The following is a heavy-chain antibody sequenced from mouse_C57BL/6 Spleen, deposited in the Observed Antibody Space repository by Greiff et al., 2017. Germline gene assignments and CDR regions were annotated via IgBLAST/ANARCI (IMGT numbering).Heavy chain of an antibody. CDR2: IDPENGDT. J-gene: IGHJ2*01. Sequence: EVQLQQSGAELVRPGASVKLSCTASGFNIKDDYMHWVKQRPEQGLEWIGWIDPENGDTEYASKFQGKATITADTSSNTAYLQLSSLTSEDTAVYYCTNPGSSYENVDYWGQGTTLTVSS. CDR1: GFNIKDDY. V-gene: IGHV14-4*01. CDR3: TNPGSSYENVDY. D-gene: IGHD1-1*01.